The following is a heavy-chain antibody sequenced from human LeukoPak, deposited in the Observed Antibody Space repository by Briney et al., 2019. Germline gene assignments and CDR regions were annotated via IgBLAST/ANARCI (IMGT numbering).Heavy chain of an antibody. V-gene: IGHV4-61*02. J-gene: IGHJ6*03. CDR3: ARDQIYTNYYGSGRPPYYYMDV. D-gene: IGHD3-10*01. CDR2: IYTSGST. CDR1: GGSISSGSYY. Sequence: SQTLSLTCTVSGGSISSGSYYWSWIRQPAGKGLEWIGRIYTSGSTNYNPSLKSRVTISVDTSKNQFSLKLSSVTAADTAVYYCARDQIYTNYYGSGRPPYYYMDVWGKGTTVTISS.